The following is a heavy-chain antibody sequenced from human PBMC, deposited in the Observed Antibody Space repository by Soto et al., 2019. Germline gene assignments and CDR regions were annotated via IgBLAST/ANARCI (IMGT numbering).Heavy chain of an antibody. V-gene: IGHV1-18*01. Sequence: QVQLVQSGAEVKQPGASVKVSCKASGYTFTSYGIGWVRQAPGQGLEWMGWINPYNGNTNYAQKLQGRVTMTTDTSTNTVYMELRSLRSDDTAVYYCARDWFGIDYWGQGTLVTVSS. CDR2: INPYNGNT. CDR3: ARDWFGIDY. J-gene: IGHJ4*02. CDR1: GYTFTSYG. D-gene: IGHD3-16*01.